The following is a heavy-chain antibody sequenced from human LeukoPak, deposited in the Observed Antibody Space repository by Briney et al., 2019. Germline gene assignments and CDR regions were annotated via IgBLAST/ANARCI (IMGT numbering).Heavy chain of an antibody. D-gene: IGHD5-18*01. J-gene: IGHJ4*02. V-gene: IGHV1-46*01. CDR2: INPSGFST. CDR3: APKVLRSGYSYGFGNY. Sequence: ASVKVSCKASGYTFTSYYMHWVRQAPGQGLEWMGIINPSGFSTTYAQKFQGRVTMTEDTSTDTAYMELSSLRSEDTAVYYCAPKVLRSGYSYGFGNYWGQGTLVTVSS. CDR1: GYTFTSYY.